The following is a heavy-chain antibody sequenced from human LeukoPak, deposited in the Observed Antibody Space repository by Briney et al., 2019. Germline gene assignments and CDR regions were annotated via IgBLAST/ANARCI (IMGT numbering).Heavy chain of an antibody. D-gene: IGHD6-13*01. V-gene: IGHV3-23*01. CDR2: ISGSGGRT. J-gene: IGHJ4*02. CDR3: AKLYSSSWCYFDY. CDR1: GFTFSSYA. Sequence: GGSLRLSCAASGFTFSSYAVSWVRQAPGKGLEWVSGISGSGGRTYYADSVKGRFTISRDNSKNTLYLQMNSLRAEDTAVYYCAKLYSSSWCYFDYWGQGTLVTVSS.